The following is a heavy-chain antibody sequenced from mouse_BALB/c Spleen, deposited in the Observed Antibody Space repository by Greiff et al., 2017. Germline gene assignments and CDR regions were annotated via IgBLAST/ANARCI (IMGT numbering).Heavy chain of an antibody. D-gene: IGHD3-2*02. CDR3: ARGEASSMDY. V-gene: IGHV1-82*01. J-gene: IGHJ4*01. Sequence: VQVVESGPELVKPGASVKISCKASGYAFSSSWMNWVKQRPGQGLEWIGRIYPGDGDTNYNGKFKGKATLTADKSSSTAYMQLSSLTSVDSAVYFCARGEASSMDYWGQGTSVTVSS. CDR1: GYAFSSSW. CDR2: IYPGDGDT.